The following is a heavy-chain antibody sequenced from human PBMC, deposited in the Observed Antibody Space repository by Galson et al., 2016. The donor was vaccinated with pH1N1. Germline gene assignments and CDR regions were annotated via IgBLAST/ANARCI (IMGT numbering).Heavy chain of an antibody. CDR3: ARGIGFGELGAWFDP. V-gene: IGHV1-69*05. Sequence: SVKVSCKASGGIFNSNAINWVRQAPGQGLEWMGGIIAIFGTTNYAQKFQGRVTITTDESTTTAYMELSSLSSEDTAVYYCARGIGFGELGAWFDPWGQGTLVTVSS. J-gene: IGHJ5*02. D-gene: IGHD3-10*01. CDR2: IIAIFGTT. CDR1: GGIFNSNA.